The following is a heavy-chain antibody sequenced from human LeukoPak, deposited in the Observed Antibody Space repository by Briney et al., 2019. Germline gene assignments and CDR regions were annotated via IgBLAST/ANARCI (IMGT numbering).Heavy chain of an antibody. Sequence: ASVKVSCKASGYTFTSYGISWVRQAPGQGLEWMGWISAYNGNTNYAQKLQGRVTMTTDTSTSTAYIELRSLRSDDTAVYYCARDGGVVVPSEFDYWGQGTLVTVSS. V-gene: IGHV1-18*01. D-gene: IGHD2-2*01. CDR1: GYTFTSYG. J-gene: IGHJ4*02. CDR2: ISAYNGNT. CDR3: ARDGGVVVPSEFDY.